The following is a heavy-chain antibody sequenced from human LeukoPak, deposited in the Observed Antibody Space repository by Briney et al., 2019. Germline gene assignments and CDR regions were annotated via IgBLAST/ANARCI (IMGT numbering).Heavy chain of an antibody. CDR1: GGSFSGYY. CDR2: INHSGST. CDR3: ARARRGYSTSWYED. Sequence: SETLSLTCAVYGGSFSGYYWSWIRQPPGKGLEWIGDINHSGSTNYNPSLKSRVTISVDTSKNQFSLKLSSVTAADTAVYYCARARRGYSTSWYEDWGQGTLVTVSS. D-gene: IGHD6-13*01. V-gene: IGHV4-34*01. J-gene: IGHJ4*02.